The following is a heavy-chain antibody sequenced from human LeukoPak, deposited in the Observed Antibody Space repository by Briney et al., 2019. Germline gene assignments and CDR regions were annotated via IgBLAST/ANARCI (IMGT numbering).Heavy chain of an antibody. Sequence: GGSLRLSCAASGFTFSSYEMNWVRQAPGKGLEWVSYISSSGSTIYYADSVKGRFTISRDNAKNSLYLQMNSLRAEDTAVYYCARDHCGGDCYPKYYFDYWGQGTLVTVSS. V-gene: IGHV3-48*03. CDR1: GFTFSSYE. CDR3: ARDHCGGDCYPKYYFDY. J-gene: IGHJ4*02. D-gene: IGHD2-21*02. CDR2: ISSSGSTI.